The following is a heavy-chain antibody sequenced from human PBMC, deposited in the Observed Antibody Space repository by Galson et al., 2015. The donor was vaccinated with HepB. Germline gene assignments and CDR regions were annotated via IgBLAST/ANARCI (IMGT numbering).Heavy chain of an antibody. J-gene: IGHJ4*02. CDR1: GGSISTTGYY. D-gene: IGHD3-10*01. CDR2: VSYSGSP. CDR3: ARGYASGSYTDYFDY. Sequence: SETLSLTCTVSGGSISTTGYYWGWIRQIPGKGLEWIGSVSYSGSPYHNPSLKGRVTTSVDTSKNQFSLKLSSVTAADTAVYYCARGYASGSYTDYFDYWGQGTLVTVSS. V-gene: IGHV4-39*07.